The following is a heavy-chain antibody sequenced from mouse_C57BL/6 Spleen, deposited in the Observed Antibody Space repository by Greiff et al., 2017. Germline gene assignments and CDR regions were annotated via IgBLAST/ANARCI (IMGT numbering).Heavy chain of an antibody. J-gene: IGHJ4*01. Sequence: EVQGVESGGGLVQPKGSLKLSCAASGFSFNTYAMNWVRQAPGKGLEWVARIRSKSNNYATYYADSVKDRFTISRDDSESMLYLQMNNLKTEDTAMYYCVRHDGYDDFFMDYWGQGTSVTVSS. CDR2: IRSKSNNYAT. CDR3: VRHDGYDDFFMDY. D-gene: IGHD2-2*01. V-gene: IGHV10-1*01. CDR1: GFSFNTYA.